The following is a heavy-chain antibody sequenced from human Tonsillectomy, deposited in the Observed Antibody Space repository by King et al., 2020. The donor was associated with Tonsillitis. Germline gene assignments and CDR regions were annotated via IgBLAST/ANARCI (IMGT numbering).Heavy chain of an antibody. CDR2: IYHSGST. CDR1: GYSISSGYY. D-gene: IGHD2-15*01. CDR3: ARDPKYTGGGGRCYPGSYFAT. V-gene: IGHV4-38-2*02. Sequence: VQLQESGPGLVKPSETLSLTCAVSGYSISSGYYWGWIRQPPGKGLEWIGSIYHSGSTYYNPSLKSRVTISVDTSKNQFSLKLSSVTAADTAVYYCARDPKYTGGGGRCYPGSYFATWGRGTLVTASS. J-gene: IGHJ2*01.